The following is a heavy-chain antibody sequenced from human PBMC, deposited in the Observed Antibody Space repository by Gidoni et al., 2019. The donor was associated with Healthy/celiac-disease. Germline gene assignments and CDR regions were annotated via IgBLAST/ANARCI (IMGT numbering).Heavy chain of an antibody. V-gene: IGHV3-74*01. CDR3: ARDDARGSPYYYYYGMDV. CDR1: GFTFSRYW. Sequence: EVQLVESGGGLVQPGGSLRLSCAASGFTFSRYWMHWVRQAPGKGLVWVSRSNSDGISTSYADSVKGRFNISRDNAKNTLYLQRNSRRAEDTAVDYCARDDARGSPYYYYYGMDVWGQGTTVTVSS. J-gene: IGHJ6*02. CDR2: SNSDGIST.